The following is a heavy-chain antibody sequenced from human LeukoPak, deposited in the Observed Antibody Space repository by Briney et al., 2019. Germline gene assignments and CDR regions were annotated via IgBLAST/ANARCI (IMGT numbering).Heavy chain of an antibody. J-gene: IGHJ5*02. CDR3: ARDIIPEYCSSTSCYGHWFDP. CDR1: GYTFTSYG. V-gene: IGHV1-18*01. CDR2: ISAYNGNT. Sequence: ASVKVSCKASGYTFTSYGISWVRQAPGQGLEWRGWISAYNGNTNYAQKLQGRVTMTTDTSTSTAYMELRSLRSDDTAVYYCARDIIPEYCSSTSCYGHWFDPWGQGTLVTVSS. D-gene: IGHD2-2*01.